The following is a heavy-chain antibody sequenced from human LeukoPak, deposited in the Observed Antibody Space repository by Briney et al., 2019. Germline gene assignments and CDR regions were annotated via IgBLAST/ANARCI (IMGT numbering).Heavy chain of an antibody. V-gene: IGHV3-33*06. J-gene: IGHJ4*02. CDR1: GFTYSHYG. CDR2: IWSDGTEK. Sequence: GGSLRLSCAASGFTYSHYGMHWVRQAPGKGLEGVAVIWSDGTEKYYRDAVKGRFTISRNHSRDRLYQEMDSLRGEDTAVYYCAKDAQRGFDYSNSLEYWGQGTLVTVSS. CDR3: AKDAQRGFDYSNSLEY. D-gene: IGHD4-11*01.